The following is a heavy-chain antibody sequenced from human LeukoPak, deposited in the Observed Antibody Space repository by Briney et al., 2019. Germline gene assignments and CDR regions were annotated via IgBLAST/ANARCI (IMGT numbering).Heavy chain of an antibody. J-gene: IGHJ5*02. CDR3: ARVGDTAMVNNWFDP. CDR1: GGSISSTTYY. D-gene: IGHD5-18*01. Sequence: SETLSLTCTVSGGSISSTTYYWDWIRQPPGKGLEWIGTIYYSGSTYYNPSLKSRVTISVDTSKNQFSLKLSSVTAADTAVYYCARVGDTAMVNNWFDPWGQGTLVTVSS. CDR2: IYYSGST. V-gene: IGHV4-39*07.